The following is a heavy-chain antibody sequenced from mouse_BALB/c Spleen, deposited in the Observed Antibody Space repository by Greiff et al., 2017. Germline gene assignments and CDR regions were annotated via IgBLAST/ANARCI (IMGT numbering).Heavy chain of an antibody. D-gene: IGHD1-2*01. CDR2: IRSKSNNYAT. CDR1: GFTFNTYA. J-gene: IGHJ1*01. CDR3: VRQVHYYGYWYFDV. V-gene: IGHV10-1*02. Sequence: EVQLVESGGGLVQPKGSLKLSCAASGFTFNTYAMNWVRQAPGKGLEWVARIRSKSNNYATYYADSVKDRFTISRDDSQSMLYLQMNNLKTEDTAMYYCVRQVHYYGYWYFDVWGAGTTVTVSS.